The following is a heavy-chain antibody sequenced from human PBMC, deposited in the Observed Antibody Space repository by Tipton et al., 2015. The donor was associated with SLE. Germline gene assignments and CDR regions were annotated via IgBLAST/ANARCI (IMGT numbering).Heavy chain of an antibody. CDR2: IIRSSSYI. J-gene: IGHJ6*03. D-gene: IGHD3-9*01. V-gene: IGHV3-21*01. Sequence: GSLRLSFEASGFTFSTYTMNWVHQAPGKGLEGVSSIIRSSSYIAYADSVKGRFTISRDNAKNLLFLQLKSLRAEDTAVYYCTRGSVYQDIPYMDVWGKWTTVTVSS. CDR1: GFTFSTYT. CDR3: TRGSVYQDIPYMDV.